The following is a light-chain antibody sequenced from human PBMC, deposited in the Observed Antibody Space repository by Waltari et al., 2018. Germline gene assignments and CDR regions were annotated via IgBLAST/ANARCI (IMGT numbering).Light chain of an antibody. CDR1: SLRTPY. CDR3: SSRDSSASHVL. Sequence: SSELTQDPAVSVALGQTVRITCQGASLRTPYATLYQQKSGQAPILVLFGKNKRPSGIPDRFSGYNSETTTSLTITGAQAEDEADYYCSSRDSSASHVLFAGGTKLTVL. J-gene: IGLJ2*01. CDR2: GKN. V-gene: IGLV3-19*01.